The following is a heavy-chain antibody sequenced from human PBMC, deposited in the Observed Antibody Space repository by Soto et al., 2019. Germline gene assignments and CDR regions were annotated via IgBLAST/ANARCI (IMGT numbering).Heavy chain of an antibody. CDR2: TYYRSKWYN. J-gene: IGHJ6*03. CDR3: ARDYKGTTVTGYYYYMAV. CDR1: GDSVSSNSAA. D-gene: IGHD4-17*01. V-gene: IGHV6-1*01. Sequence: PSQTLSLTWAISGDSVSSNSAAWNWIRQSTSRGLEWLGRTYYRSKWYNDYAVSVKSRITINPDTSKNQFSLQLNSVTPEDTAVYYCARDYKGTTVTGYYYYMAVWGKGTTVTVSS.